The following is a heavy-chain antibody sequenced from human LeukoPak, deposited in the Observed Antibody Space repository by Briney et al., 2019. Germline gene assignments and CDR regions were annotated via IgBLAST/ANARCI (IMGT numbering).Heavy chain of an antibody. CDR3: AGGRDGYKNDY. V-gene: IGHV3-53*01. CDR1: GSTVSSNY. D-gene: IGHD5-24*01. Sequence: GGSLRLSCAASGSTVSSNYMSWVRQAPGKGLEWVSVIYNGGSTYYADSVKGRFTISRDNSKNTLYLQMNSLRAEDTAVYYCAGGRDGYKNDYWGQGTLVTVSS. CDR2: IYNGGST. J-gene: IGHJ4*02.